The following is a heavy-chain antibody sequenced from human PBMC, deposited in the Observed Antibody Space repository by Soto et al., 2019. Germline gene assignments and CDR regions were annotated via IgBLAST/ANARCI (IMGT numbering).Heavy chain of an antibody. CDR3: TKSADSAGWGVDV. V-gene: IGHV3-48*02. J-gene: IGHJ4*02. CDR1: GFMFDSYA. Sequence: EVQLVESGGGLVQPGGSLRLSCVASGFMFDSYAMNWVRQAPGKGLEWVSYISTGGDRIYYAESLKGRITISRDNARNSLSLQMNILRDEDTAVYYCTKSADSAGWGVDVWGQGTLVTVSS. CDR2: ISTGGDRI. D-gene: IGHD6-19*01.